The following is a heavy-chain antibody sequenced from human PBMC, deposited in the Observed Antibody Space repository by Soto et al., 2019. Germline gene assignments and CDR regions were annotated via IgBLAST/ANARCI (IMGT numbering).Heavy chain of an antibody. D-gene: IGHD6-25*01. V-gene: IGHV4-39*01. CDR1: GGSISSSSFY. J-gene: IGHJ5*02. Sequence: TSETLSLTCTVSGGSISSSSFYWGWIRQPPGKGLEWIGSIYYSGSTYYNASLKSRVTISVDTSKNQFSLKLSSVTAAATSVYYCARHDYGSGWQPYNWFDPWGQGILVTVSS. CDR3: ARHDYGSGWQPYNWFDP. CDR2: IYYSGST.